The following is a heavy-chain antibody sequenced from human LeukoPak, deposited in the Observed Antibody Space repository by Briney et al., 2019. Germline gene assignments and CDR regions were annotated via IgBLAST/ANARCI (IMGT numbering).Heavy chain of an antibody. CDR1: GFTVSSNS. CDR2: IYSNNT. CDR3: ARDLGGYFYYFDY. J-gene: IGHJ4*02. V-gene: IGHV3-53*01. Sequence: GGSLRLSCTVSGFTVSSNSMSWVRQAPGKGLEWVSFIYSNNTHYSDSVKGRFTISRDNSKNSLYLQMNSLRAEDTAVYYCARDLGGYFYYFDYWGQGTLVTVSS. D-gene: IGHD3-22*01.